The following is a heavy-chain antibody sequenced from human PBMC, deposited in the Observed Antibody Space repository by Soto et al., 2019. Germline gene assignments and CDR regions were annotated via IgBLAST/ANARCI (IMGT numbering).Heavy chain of an antibody. D-gene: IGHD3-16*01. CDR1: GGSISSSNYY. J-gene: IGHJ3*02. CDR2: IYYSGST. Sequence: QLQLQESGPGLVKPSETLSLTCTVSGGSISSSNYYWGWIRQPPGKGLEWIGSIYYSGSTAYNSSLKSRVPMSVDTSKNQLSLRLSSVTAAATAVYYCASPTLGAFDIWGQGTMVTVSS. CDR3: ASPTLGAFDI. V-gene: IGHV4-39*01.